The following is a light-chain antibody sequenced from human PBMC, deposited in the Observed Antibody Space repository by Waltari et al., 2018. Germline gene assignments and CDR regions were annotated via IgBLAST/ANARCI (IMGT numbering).Light chain of an antibody. CDR3: QSYDSSLSGVV. J-gene: IGLJ2*01. CDR2: GNS. CDR1: SSNIRAGYA. Sequence: QSVLTQPPSVSGAPGQRVTISCTGSSSNIRAGYAVHWYQQLPGIAPKRLIFGNSDRPSGVPDRLSGSKSGTSASLAIIGLQAEDEADYYCQSYDSSLSGVVFGGGTKLTVL. V-gene: IGLV1-40*01.